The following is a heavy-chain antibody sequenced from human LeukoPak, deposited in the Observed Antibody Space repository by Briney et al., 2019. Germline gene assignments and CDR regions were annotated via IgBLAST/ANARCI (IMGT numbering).Heavy chain of an antibody. V-gene: IGHV1-58*02. D-gene: IGHD6-13*01. Sequence: SVKVSCKASGFTFTRSAMQWVRQARGQRLEWIGWIVVGSGNTNYAQTFQERVTITRDMSTSTAYMELSSLRSEDTAVYYCAASDSSSWYSFDYWGQGTLVTVSS. J-gene: IGHJ4*02. CDR1: GFTFTRSA. CDR3: AASDSSSWYSFDY. CDR2: IVVGSGNT.